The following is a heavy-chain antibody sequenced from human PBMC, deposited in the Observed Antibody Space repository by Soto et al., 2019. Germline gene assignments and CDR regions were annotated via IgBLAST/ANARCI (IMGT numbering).Heavy chain of an antibody. Sequence: EVQFVESGGDLVRPGGSLRLSCAVSGFTFSFYSMNWVRQAPGKGLEWVSSISNSGEYTYYADSMKGRFTISRDNAKNSLFLLMNSLRAEDTAVYYCARAESGYFSNWGQGTLVTVSS. J-gene: IGHJ4*02. D-gene: IGHD3-3*01. CDR1: GFTFSFYS. CDR3: ARAESGYFSN. CDR2: ISNSGEYT. V-gene: IGHV3-21*01.